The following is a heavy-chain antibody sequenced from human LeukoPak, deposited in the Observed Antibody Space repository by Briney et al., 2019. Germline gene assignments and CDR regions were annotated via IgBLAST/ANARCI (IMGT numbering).Heavy chain of an antibody. D-gene: IGHD3-16*01. CDR3: ARGRGRRLGERNDAFDI. V-gene: IGHV1-69*05. J-gene: IGHJ3*02. CDR2: IIPIFGTA. CDR1: GGTFSSYA. Sequence: SVKVSCKASGGTFSSYAISWVRQAPGQGLEWMGGIIPIFGTANYAQKFQGRVAITTDESTSTAYMELSSLRSEDTAVYYCARGRGRRLGERNDAFDIWGQGTMVTVSS.